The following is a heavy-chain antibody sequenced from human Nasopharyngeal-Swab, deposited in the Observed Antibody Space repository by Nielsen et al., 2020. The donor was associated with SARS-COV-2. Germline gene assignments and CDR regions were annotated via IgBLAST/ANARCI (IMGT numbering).Heavy chain of an antibody. J-gene: IGHJ5*02. CDR2: INPGGGSA. V-gene: IGHV1-46*01. D-gene: IGHD2-15*01. CDR3: ARGGDPREVVAATDCFDP. CDR1: GYTFTRYY. Sequence: ASVKVSCKASGYTFTRYYIHWVRQAPGQGLEWMGIINPGGGSARYSQNFQGRVTMTRDTSTSTVYMELSSLRSEDTAVYCCARGGDPREVVAATDCFDPWGQGTPVTVSS.